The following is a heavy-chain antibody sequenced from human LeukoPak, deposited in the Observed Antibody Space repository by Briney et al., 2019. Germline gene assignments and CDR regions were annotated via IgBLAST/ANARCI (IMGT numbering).Heavy chain of an antibody. D-gene: IGHD3-22*01. CDR3: ARGLGYYYDSSGYQGYFDY. CDR2: ISPAASDT. J-gene: IGHJ4*02. Sequence: PGESLKISCKGSGYSFTSYWIGWVRQMPGKGLEWMGIISPAASDTTYSPSFQGQVTISADKSISTAYLQWSSLKASDTAMYYCARGLGYYYDSSGYQGYFDYWGRGTLVTVSS. V-gene: IGHV5-51*01. CDR1: GYSFTSYW.